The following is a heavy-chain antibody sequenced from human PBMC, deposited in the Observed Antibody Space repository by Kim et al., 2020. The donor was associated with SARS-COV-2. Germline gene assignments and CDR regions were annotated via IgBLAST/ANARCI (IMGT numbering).Heavy chain of an antibody. J-gene: IGHJ4*02. CDR1: GFTVSSNY. D-gene: IGHD3-10*01. V-gene: IGHV3-53*01. Sequence: GGSLRLSCAASGFTVSSNYMSWVRQAPGKGLEWVSVIYSGGSTYYADSVKGRFTISRDNSKNTLYLQMNSLRAEDTAVYYCARGPEILRTIWFWEYQSYYFDYWGQGTLVTVSS. CDR3: ARGPEILRTIWFWEYQSYYFDY. CDR2: IYSGGST.